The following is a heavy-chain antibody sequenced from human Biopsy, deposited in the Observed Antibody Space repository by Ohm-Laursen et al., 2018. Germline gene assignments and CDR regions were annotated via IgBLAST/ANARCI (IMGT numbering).Heavy chain of an antibody. Sequence: GTLSLTCTVSGGPIYSYYWSWIRQPLGKGLEWIGYVSYSGNTKYNPPLKSRVIISADTSKNQFSLKLSSVTAADTAMYYCAAYYYDSSGYFYAFHYWGQGTLVTVSS. CDR3: AAYYYDSSGYFYAFHY. J-gene: IGHJ4*02. CDR1: GGPIYSYY. D-gene: IGHD3-22*01. V-gene: IGHV4-59*08. CDR2: VSYSGNT.